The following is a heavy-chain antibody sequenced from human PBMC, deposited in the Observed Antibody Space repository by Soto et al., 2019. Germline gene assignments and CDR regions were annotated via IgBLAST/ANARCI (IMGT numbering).Heavy chain of an antibody. CDR2: ISTDSGDT. V-gene: IGHV1-18*04. CDR1: GYTFSTYG. J-gene: IGHJ6*02. CDR3: ARDWSALTLPDV. D-gene: IGHD3-3*01. Sequence: ASVKVSCKASGYTFSTYGISWVRQAPGQGLEWMGWISTDSGDTTYAQKFQARVTMTTDTSTTTAYMELRSLRSDDTAVYYCARDWSALTLPDVWGQGTTVTVSS.